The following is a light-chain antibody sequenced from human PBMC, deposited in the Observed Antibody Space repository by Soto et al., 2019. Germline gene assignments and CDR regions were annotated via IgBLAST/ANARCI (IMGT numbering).Light chain of an antibody. Sequence: QSALTQPASVSGSPGQSITISCTGTGSDVGGYNYVSWYQQPPGTAPKLMIYEVSNRPSGVPDRFSGSKSGNTASLTISGLQAEDDADYYCSSYTSSSTLIFGGGTKLTVL. CDR3: SSYTSSSTLI. CDR1: GSDVGGYNY. J-gene: IGLJ2*01. CDR2: EVS. V-gene: IGLV2-14*01.